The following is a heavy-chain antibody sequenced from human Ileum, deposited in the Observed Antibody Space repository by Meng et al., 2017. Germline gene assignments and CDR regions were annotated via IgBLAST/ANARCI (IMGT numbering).Heavy chain of an antibody. D-gene: IGHD2-21*02. V-gene: IGHV3-15*01. CDR1: GFTFRNVW. Sequence: GESLKISCAASGFTFRNVWMNWVRQAPGKGLEWVSRVKTKREGGLTDDAAPSKGRFTISRDDSKSTLYLQMNNLRTEDTAVYYCTTRLVTTNDYWGQGTLVTVSS. CDR3: TTRLVTTNDY. CDR2: VKTKREGGLT. J-gene: IGHJ4*02.